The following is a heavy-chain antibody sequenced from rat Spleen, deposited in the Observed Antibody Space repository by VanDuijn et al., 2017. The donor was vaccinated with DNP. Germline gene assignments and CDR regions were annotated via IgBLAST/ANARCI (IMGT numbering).Heavy chain of an antibody. Sequence: EVQLVESGGGLVQPGRSLKLSCAASGFTFSDYNMAWVRQAPKKGLEWVATISYDGSSTYYRDSVKGRFTISRDNAKSTLYLQMDSLRSEDTATYYCARQGVYYGLWGWGQGVMVTVSS. CDR3: ARQGVYYGLWG. J-gene: IGHJ2*01. D-gene: IGHD1-6*01. CDR1: GFTFSDYN. V-gene: IGHV5-7*01. CDR2: ISYDGSST.